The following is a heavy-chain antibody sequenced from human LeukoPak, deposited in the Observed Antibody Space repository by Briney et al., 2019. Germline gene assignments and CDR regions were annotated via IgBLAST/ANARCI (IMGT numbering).Heavy chain of an antibody. CDR1: GFTFSSYA. CDR3: ASHSSGWYNHVSFDY. J-gene: IGHJ4*02. D-gene: IGHD6-19*01. CDR2: ISSNGGST. V-gene: IGHV3-64*01. Sequence: GGSLRLSCAASGFTFSSYAMHWVRQAPGKGLEYVSAISSNGGSTYYANSVKGRFTISRDNSKNTLYLQMGSLRAEDMAVYYCASHSSGWYNHVSFDYWGQGTLVTVSS.